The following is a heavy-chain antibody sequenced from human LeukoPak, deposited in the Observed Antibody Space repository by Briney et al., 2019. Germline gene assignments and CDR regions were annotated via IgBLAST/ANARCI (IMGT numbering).Heavy chain of an antibody. J-gene: IGHJ2*01. Sequence: SETLSLTCTVPGGSVSTYYWSWIRQPAGKGLEWIGRFYSSGSTSYNPSLKSRVSMSIDTSKNQFSLNLTSVTAADTAVYYCAKVAGSRYFDIWGRGTLVTVSS. CDR1: GGSVSTYY. D-gene: IGHD6-19*01. V-gene: IGHV4-4*07. CDR2: FYSSGST. CDR3: AKVAGSRYFDI.